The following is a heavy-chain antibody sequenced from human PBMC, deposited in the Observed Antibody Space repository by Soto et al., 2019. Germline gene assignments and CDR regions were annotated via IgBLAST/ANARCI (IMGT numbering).Heavy chain of an antibody. CDR3: ARTGGWYLPSDY. CDR1: GYSFTSYT. V-gene: IGHV1-3*01. J-gene: IGHJ4*02. CDR2: INAGNGNT. Sequence: SVKVSCKASGYSFTSYTLHWVRQAPGQRLEWMGWINAGNGNTKYSQNFQGRVTITRDTSASTAYTELSSLRSEDTAVYFCARTGGWYLPSDYWGPGTLVTVS. D-gene: IGHD6-19*01.